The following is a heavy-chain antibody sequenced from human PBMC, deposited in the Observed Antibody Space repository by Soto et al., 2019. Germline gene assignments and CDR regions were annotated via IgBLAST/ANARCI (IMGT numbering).Heavy chain of an antibody. D-gene: IGHD3-16*02. CDR1: GFTFSSYG. V-gene: IGHV3-33*01. Sequence: QPGGSLRLSCAASGFTFSSYGMHWVRQAPGKGLEWVAVIWYDGSNKYYADSVKGRFTISRDNSKNTLYLQMNSLRAEDTAVYYCARDQSREPSRYDYVWGSYRQNYYYYGMDVWGQGTTVTVSS. CDR2: IWYDGSNK. CDR3: ARDQSREPSRYDYVWGSYRQNYYYYGMDV. J-gene: IGHJ6*02.